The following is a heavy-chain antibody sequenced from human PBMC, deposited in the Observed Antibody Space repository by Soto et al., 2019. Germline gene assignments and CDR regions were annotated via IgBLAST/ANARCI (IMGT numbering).Heavy chain of an antibody. Sequence: ASVKVSCKASGYTFTSYGISWVRQAPGQGLEWMAWINPKSGGTNYARNFQGRVTLTRDTSISTAYMDLSRLTSDDTAVYYCARAREDSSGWFDYWGQGTLVTVPQ. CDR3: ARAREDSSGWFDY. CDR2: INPKSGGT. CDR1: GYTFTSYG. J-gene: IGHJ4*02. D-gene: IGHD6-19*01. V-gene: IGHV1-2*02.